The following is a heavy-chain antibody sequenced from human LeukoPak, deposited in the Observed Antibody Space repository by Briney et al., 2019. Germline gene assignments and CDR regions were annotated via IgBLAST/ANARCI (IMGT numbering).Heavy chain of an antibody. CDR1: GFTVSSNY. CDR2: IYSGGST. V-gene: IGHV3-53*01. D-gene: IGHD1-26*01. Sequence: GGSLRLSCAASGFTVSSNYMSWVRQAPGKGLEWVSVIYSGGSTYYADSVKGRFTISRDNSKNTLYLQMNSLRAEDTAVYYCVRDPYSGSYSDYYYYYMDVWGKGTTVTVSS. CDR3: VRDPYSGSYSDYYYYYMDV. J-gene: IGHJ6*03.